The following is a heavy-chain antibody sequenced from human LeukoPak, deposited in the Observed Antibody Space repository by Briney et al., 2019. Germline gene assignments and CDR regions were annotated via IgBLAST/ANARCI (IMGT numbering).Heavy chain of an antibody. CDR2: IPFDGSHK. V-gene: IGHV3-30*02. CDR3: SKDFGPWGVGATPHY. J-gene: IGHJ4*02. CDR1: GFTLSDYG. Sequence: GGSLRLSCVVSGFTLSDYGIYWVRQAPGRGLQWVAFIPFDGSHKYYADSVEGRFTISRDTSKNTLYLQMNSLTVEDTAVYFCSKDFGPWGVGATPHYWGQGTLVTVSS. D-gene: IGHD1-26*01.